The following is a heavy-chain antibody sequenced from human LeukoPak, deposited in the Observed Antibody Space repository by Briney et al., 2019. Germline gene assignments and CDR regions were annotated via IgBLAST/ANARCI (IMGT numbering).Heavy chain of an antibody. V-gene: IGHV4-38-2*02. D-gene: IGHD6-19*01. Sequence: SETLSLTCTVSGYSISSGYSWGWIRQPPGKGLEWIGSVSQSGSTYYNPSLKSRVTISVDTSKNQFSLKVSSVTAADTAVYYCGSQNSGWQYGPFDFWGQGTLVTVSS. CDR2: VSQSGST. CDR3: GSQNSGWQYGPFDF. CDR1: GYSISSGYS. J-gene: IGHJ4*02.